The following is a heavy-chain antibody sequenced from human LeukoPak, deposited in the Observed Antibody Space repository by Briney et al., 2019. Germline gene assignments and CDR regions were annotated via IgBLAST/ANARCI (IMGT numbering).Heavy chain of an antibody. CDR2: ISFDGRSK. CDR1: GFTFSNYG. J-gene: IGHJ5*02. D-gene: IGHD4-17*01. V-gene: IGHV3-30*18. Sequence: PGGSLRLSCVASGFTFSNYGMHWVRLAPAKGLEWVAVISFDGRSKYYGESVKGRFTISRDNSKNTVYLQLSSLRPDDTAIYFCAKYADYGVHRDWFDPWGQGTLVTVSS. CDR3: AKYADYGVHRDWFDP.